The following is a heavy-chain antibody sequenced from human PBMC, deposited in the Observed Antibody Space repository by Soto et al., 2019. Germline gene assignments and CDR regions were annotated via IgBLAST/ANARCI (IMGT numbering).Heavy chain of an antibody. CDR3: TRLNSEGYCSGGSCYSEATYYYYYYMDV. D-gene: IGHD2-15*01. Sequence: EVQLVESGGGLVQPGGSLKLSCAASGFTFSGSAMHWVRQASGKGLEWVGRIRSKANSYATAYAASVKGRFTISRDDSKNTAYLQMNSLKTEDTAVYYCTRLNSEGYCSGGSCYSEATYYYYYYMDVWGKGTTVTVSS. CDR1: GFTFSGSA. V-gene: IGHV3-73*01. CDR2: IRSKANSYAT. J-gene: IGHJ6*03.